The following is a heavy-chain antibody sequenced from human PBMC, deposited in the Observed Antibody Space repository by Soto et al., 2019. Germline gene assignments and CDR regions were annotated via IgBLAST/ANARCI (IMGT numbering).Heavy chain of an antibody. CDR3: ARRYSGYGDY. Sequence: SETLSLTCTVSGGSITSYYWSWTRQPPGKGLEWIGYIYFSGSANYNPSLKSRVTISVDTSKNQFSLKLSSVTAADTAVYYCARRYSGYGDYWGKGTLVTVSS. CDR1: GGSITSYY. J-gene: IGHJ4*02. CDR2: IYFSGSA. D-gene: IGHD5-12*01. V-gene: IGHV4-59*08.